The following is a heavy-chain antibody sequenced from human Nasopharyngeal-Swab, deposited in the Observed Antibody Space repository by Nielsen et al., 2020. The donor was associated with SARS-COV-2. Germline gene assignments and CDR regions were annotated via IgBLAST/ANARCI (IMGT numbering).Heavy chain of an antibody. V-gene: IGHV3-9*01. CDR3: ARDRYYGSGSFDY. CDR2: ISWNSGSI. J-gene: IGHJ4*02. Sequence: SLKISCAASGFTFDDYAMHWVRQAPGKGLEWVSGISWNSGSIGYADSVKGRFTISRDNAKNSLYLQMNSLRAEDTAVYYCARDRYYGSGSFDYWGQGTLVTVSS. D-gene: IGHD3-10*01. CDR1: GFTFDDYA.